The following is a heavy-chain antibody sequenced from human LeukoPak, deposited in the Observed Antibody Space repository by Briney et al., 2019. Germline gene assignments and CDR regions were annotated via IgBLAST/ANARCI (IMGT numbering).Heavy chain of an antibody. D-gene: IGHD6-13*01. CDR1: GFTFSSYA. CDR2: ISGSGGST. J-gene: IGHJ4*02. V-gene: IGHV3-23*01. Sequence: GGSLRLSCAASGFTFSSYAMSWVRQAPGKGLEWVSAISGSGGSTYYADSVKGRFTISRDNSKNTLYLQMNSLRAEDTAVYYCARDTRSSQRDAYFDYWGQGTLVTVSS. CDR3: ARDTRSSQRDAYFDY.